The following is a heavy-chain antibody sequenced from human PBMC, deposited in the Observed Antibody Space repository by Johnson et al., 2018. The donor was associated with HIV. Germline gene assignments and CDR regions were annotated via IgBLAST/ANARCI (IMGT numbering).Heavy chain of an antibody. CDR2: ISSSGSTI. CDR3: ARGTWRWLQLDWDAFDI. CDR1: GFTFSDYY. J-gene: IGHJ3*02. V-gene: IGHV3-11*04. D-gene: IGHD5-24*01. Sequence: QMLLVESGGGLVKPGGSLRLSCAASGFTFSDYYMSWIRQAPGKGLEWVSYISSSGSTIYYADSVKGRFTISRDNAKNSLYLQMNSRRAEDTAVYYCARGTWRWLQLDWDAFDIWGQGTMVTVSS.